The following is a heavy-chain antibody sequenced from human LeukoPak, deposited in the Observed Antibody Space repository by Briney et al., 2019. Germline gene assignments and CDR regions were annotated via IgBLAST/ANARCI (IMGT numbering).Heavy chain of an antibody. Sequence: GGSLRLSCAASGFTFSSYWMHWVRQAPGKGLVWVSRINSDGSSTSYADSVKGRFTISRDNAKNTLYLQMNSLRAEDTAVYYCARGQDLWSMDVWGQGTTVTVSS. D-gene: IGHD3-3*01. J-gene: IGHJ6*02. CDR3: ARGQDLWSMDV. CDR1: GFTFSSYW. CDR2: INSDGSST. V-gene: IGHV3-74*01.